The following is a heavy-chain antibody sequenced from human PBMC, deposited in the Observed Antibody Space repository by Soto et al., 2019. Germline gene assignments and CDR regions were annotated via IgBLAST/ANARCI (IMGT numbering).Heavy chain of an antibody. CDR1: GFTFSSYW. D-gene: IGHD2-15*01. J-gene: IGHJ3*02. V-gene: IGHV3-74*01. CDR3: ARDLGYCSGGSCFPSAFDI. Sequence: GGSLRLSCAASGFTFSSYWMHWVRQAPGKGLVWVSRINSDGSSTSYADSVKGRFTISRDNAKNTLYLQMNSLRAEDTAVYYCARDLGYCSGGSCFPSAFDIWGQGTMVTVSS. CDR2: INSDGSST.